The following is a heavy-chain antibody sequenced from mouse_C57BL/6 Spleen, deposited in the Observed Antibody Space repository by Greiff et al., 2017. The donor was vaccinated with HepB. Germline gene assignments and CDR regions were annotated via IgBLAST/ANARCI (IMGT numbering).Heavy chain of an antibody. CDR1: GFTFSSYT. Sequence: EVKVVESGGGLVKPGGSLKLSCAASGFTFSSYTMSWVRQTPEKRLEWVATISGGGGNTYYPDSVKGRFTISRDNAKNTLYLQMSSLRSEDTALYYCARQGESYAMDYWGQGTSVTVSS. CDR2: ISGGGGNT. CDR3: ARQGESYAMDY. V-gene: IGHV5-9*01. J-gene: IGHJ4*01.